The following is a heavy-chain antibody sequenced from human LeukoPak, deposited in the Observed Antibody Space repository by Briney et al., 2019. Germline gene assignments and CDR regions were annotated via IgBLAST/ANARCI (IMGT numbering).Heavy chain of an antibody. V-gene: IGHV4-4*07. Sequence: SVTLSLTCTVSGGSISSYYWSWIRQPAGKGLEWIGRMYISGSTNDNPSLKSRVTVSVDTSKNQFSLKLSSVTAADTAVYYCARDRPGYYMDVWGKGTTVTVSS. CDR2: MYISGST. CDR1: GGSISSYY. J-gene: IGHJ6*03. CDR3: ARDRPGYYMDV.